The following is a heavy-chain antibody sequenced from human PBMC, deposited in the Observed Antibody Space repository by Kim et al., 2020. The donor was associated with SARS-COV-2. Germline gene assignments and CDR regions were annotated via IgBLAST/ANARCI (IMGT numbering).Heavy chain of an antibody. CDR3: ARVLPSTVTGFDY. V-gene: IGHV1-18*01. Sequence: YAQKLQGRVTMTTDTSTSTAYMELRSLRSDDTAVYYCARVLPSTVTGFDYWGQGTLVTVSS. J-gene: IGHJ4*02. D-gene: IGHD4-17*01.